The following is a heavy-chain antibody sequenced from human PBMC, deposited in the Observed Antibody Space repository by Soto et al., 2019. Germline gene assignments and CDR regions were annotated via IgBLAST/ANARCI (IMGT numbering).Heavy chain of an antibody. CDR1: GASISNFY. CDR2: LYTRGTT. D-gene: IGHD3-16*01. V-gene: IGHV4-4*07. Sequence: PSETLSLPCSFSGASISNFYWSWIRQSAGKGLDWIGRLYTRGTTDYNPSLKSRVTMSIDTSKNRVSLSLTSVTAADTAVYYCAKGGTYYFDSWGQGIVVTSPQ. CDR3: AKGGTYYFDS. J-gene: IGHJ4*02.